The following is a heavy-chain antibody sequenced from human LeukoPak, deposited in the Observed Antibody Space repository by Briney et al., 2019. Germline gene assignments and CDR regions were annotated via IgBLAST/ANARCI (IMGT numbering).Heavy chain of an antibody. V-gene: IGHV4-30-4*01. CDR2: IYYSGST. Sequence: SETLSLTCTVSGGSISSGDYYWSWIRQSPGKGLEWIGYIYYSGSTSYNPSLKSRVTISVDTSKNQFSLKLSSVTAADTAVYYCARGITGTTRYFDYWGQGTLVTVSS. J-gene: IGHJ4*02. D-gene: IGHD1-7*01. CDR3: ARGITGTTRYFDY. CDR1: GGSISSGDYY.